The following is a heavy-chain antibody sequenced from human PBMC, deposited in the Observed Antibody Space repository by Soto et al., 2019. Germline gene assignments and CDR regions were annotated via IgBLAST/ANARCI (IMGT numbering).Heavy chain of an antibody. CDR2: IYYSGST. D-gene: IGHD1-1*01. J-gene: IGHJ4*02. V-gene: IGHV4-59*08. CDR3: ARHGPLSNNWNQLDY. Sequence: PSETLSLTCTVSGGSISSYYWSWIRQPPGKGLEWIGYIYYSGSTNYNPSLKSRVTISVDTSKNQFSLKLISVTAADTAVYYCARHGPLSNNWNQLDYWGQGTLVTVSS. CDR1: GGSISSYY.